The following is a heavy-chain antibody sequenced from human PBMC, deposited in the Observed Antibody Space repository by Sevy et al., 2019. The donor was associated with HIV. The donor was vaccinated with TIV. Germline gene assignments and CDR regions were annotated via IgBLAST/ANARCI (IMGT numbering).Heavy chain of an antibody. CDR2: ISGSSSHI. CDR3: ARRSSGWDYFDY. D-gene: IGHD6-19*01. V-gene: IGHV3-21*01. Sequence: GGSLRLSCTASGFAIDSYSMNWVRQAPGKGLEWLSSISGSSSHIFYADSVKGRFTISRDNARNSVYLRMNSLRAEDTAVYYCARRSSGWDYFDYWGQGTPVTVSS. CDR1: GFAIDSYS. J-gene: IGHJ4*02.